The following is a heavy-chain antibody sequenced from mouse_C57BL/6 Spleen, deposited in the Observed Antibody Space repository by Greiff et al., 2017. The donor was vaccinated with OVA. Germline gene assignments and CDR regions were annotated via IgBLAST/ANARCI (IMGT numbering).Heavy chain of an antibody. V-gene: IGHV1-15*01. J-gene: IGHJ2*01. CDR2: IDPETGGT. CDR1: GYTFTDYE. Sequence: VQLQQSGAELVRPGASVTLSCKASGYTFTDYEMHWVKQTPVHGLEWIGAIDPETGGTAYNQKFKGKAILTADKSSITAYMELRSLTSEDSAVYYCTTFITTVPYYFDYWGQGTTLTVSS. CDR3: TTFITTVPYYFDY. D-gene: IGHD1-1*01.